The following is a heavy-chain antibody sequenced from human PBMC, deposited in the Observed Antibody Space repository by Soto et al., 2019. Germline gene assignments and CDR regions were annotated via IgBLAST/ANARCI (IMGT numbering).Heavy chain of an antibody. CDR1: GGSIGTYY. D-gene: IGHD3-3*01. V-gene: IGHV4-59*01. Sequence: SETLSLTYTVSGGSIGTYYWSWLRQPPGKGLEWVGYIYYSGSTNRNPSLESRLTISVDTSKNQFSLRLSSVTAADTAIYYCARGPKVFYFEYWGQGALVTVSS. J-gene: IGHJ4*02. CDR2: IYYSGST. CDR3: ARGPKVFYFEY.